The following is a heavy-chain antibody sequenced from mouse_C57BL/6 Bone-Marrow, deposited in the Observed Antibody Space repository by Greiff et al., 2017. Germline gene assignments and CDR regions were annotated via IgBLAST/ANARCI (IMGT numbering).Heavy chain of an antibody. J-gene: IGHJ3*01. CDR3: ARWGYYGSSLGFAC. V-gene: IGHV1-81*01. Sequence: VQLQQSGAELARPGASVKLSCKASGYTFTSYGISWVKQRTGQGLEWIGEIYPRSGNTYYNEKFKGKDTLTADKSSSTAYMELRCLTSEDSAVYFCARWGYYGSSLGFACWDQGTLVAVSA. CDR2: IYPRSGNT. D-gene: IGHD1-1*01. CDR1: GYTFTSYG.